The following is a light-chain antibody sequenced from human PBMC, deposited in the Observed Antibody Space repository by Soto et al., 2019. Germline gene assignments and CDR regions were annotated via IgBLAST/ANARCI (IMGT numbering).Light chain of an antibody. CDR2: HTS. J-gene: IGKJ2*02. CDR3: QECNNWTRCT. CDR1: QSIGSY. Sequence: VMTQSPATLSVSPGERVILSCRASQSIGSYLAWCQQKPGQPPRLRIYHTSTRAPDIPPRFSGSGSGTAFTLTISSLQSEDFGIYFCQECNNWTRCTFGQGTKLQIK. V-gene: IGKV3-15*01.